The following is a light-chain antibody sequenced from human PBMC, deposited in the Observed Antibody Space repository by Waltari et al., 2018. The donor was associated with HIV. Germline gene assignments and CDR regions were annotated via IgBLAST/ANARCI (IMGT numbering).Light chain of an antibody. CDR1: QSVNNNY. CDR2: GAS. V-gene: IGKV3-20*01. CDR3: QQYYGSPPT. Sequence: IILTQSPGTLSLSPGERATLSCRASQSVNNNYLAWYQQKPGQAPRLLIYGASSRATGIPDRFSGSGSGTDFTLTISSLQAEDAAVYYCQQYYGSPPTFGGGTKVEIK. J-gene: IGKJ4*01.